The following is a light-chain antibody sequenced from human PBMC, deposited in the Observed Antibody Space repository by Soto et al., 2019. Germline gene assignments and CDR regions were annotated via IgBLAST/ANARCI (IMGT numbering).Light chain of an antibody. CDR2: DAS. Sequence: EIVLTQSPCTLSWSPGDRATLSCRASQSVSRSYLAWYQQKPGQAPRLLIYDASNRATGIPARFSGSGSGTDFTLTISSLEPEDFAVYYCQQRRNWITFGQGTRLEIK. CDR1: QSVSRSY. CDR3: QQRRNWIT. J-gene: IGKJ5*01. V-gene: IGKV3-11*01.